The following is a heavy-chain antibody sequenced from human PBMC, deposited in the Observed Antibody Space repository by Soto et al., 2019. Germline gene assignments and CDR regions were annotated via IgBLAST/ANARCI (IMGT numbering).Heavy chain of an antibody. D-gene: IGHD2-2*02. Sequence: SQTLSLTCAISGDSVSSNSAAWNWIRQSPSRGLEWLGRTYYRSKWYNDYAVSVKSRITINPDTSKSQFSLQLNSVTPEDTAVYYCATDRYCSSTSCYKGAYYYYGMDVWGQGTTVTVSS. CDR1: GDSVSSNSAA. CDR2: TYYRSKWYN. J-gene: IGHJ6*02. CDR3: ATDRYCSSTSCYKGAYYYYGMDV. V-gene: IGHV6-1*01.